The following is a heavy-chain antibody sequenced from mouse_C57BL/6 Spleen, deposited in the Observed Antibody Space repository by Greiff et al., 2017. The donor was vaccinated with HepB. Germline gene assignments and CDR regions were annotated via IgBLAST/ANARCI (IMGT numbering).Heavy chain of an antibody. J-gene: IGHJ3*01. CDR1: GYAFSSYW. CDR2: IYPGDGDT. V-gene: IGHV1-80*01. CDR3: ETEPDGSSPAWFAY. Sequence: VQLQQSGAELVKPGASVKISCKASGYAFSSYWMNWVKQRPGKGLEWIGQIYPGDGDTNYNGKFKGKATLTADKSSSTAYMQLSSLTSEDSAVYCCETEPDGSSPAWFAYWGQGTLVTVSA. D-gene: IGHD1-1*01.